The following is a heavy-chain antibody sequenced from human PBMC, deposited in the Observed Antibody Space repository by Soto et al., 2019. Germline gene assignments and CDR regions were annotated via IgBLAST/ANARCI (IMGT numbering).Heavy chain of an antibody. V-gene: IGHV1-69*06. D-gene: IGHD6-13*01. Sequence: GASVKVSCKASGGTFSSYAISWVRQAPGQGLEWMGGIIPIFGTANYAQKFQGRVTITADKSTSTAYMELSSLRSEGTAVYYCARDRGYSSSWYPQFSYYYYGMDVWGQGTTVTVSS. CDR3: ARDRGYSSSWYPQFSYYYYGMDV. J-gene: IGHJ6*02. CDR2: IIPIFGTA. CDR1: GGTFSSYA.